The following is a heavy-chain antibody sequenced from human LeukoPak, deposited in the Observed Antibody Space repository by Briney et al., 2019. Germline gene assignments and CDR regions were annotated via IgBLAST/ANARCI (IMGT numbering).Heavy chain of an antibody. CDR3: ARGGTTPYYFDD. J-gene: IGHJ4*02. V-gene: IGHV4-4*07. D-gene: IGHD2-15*01. Sequence: PSETLSLTCTVSGGSINSYYWSWIRQPAGKGLEWIGRIYSNENTNYNPSLKSRVTMSVDTSKNQFSLKLSSVTAADTAVYYCARGGTTPYYFDDWGQGTLVTVSS. CDR1: GGSINSYY. CDR2: IYSNENT.